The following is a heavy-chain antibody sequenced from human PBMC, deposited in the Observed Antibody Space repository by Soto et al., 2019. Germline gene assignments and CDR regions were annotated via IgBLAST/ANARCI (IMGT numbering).Heavy chain of an antibody. V-gene: IGHV4-59*01. CDR1: GGSISSYY. CDR3: ARDTKGYSYGYYYYGMDV. Sequence: PSETLSLTCTVSGGSISSYYWSWIRQPPGKGLEWIGYIYYSGSTNYNPSLKSRVTISVDTSKNQFSLKLSSVTAADTAVYYCARDTKGYSYGYYYYGMDVWGQGTTVTVSS. J-gene: IGHJ6*02. D-gene: IGHD5-18*01. CDR2: IYYSGST.